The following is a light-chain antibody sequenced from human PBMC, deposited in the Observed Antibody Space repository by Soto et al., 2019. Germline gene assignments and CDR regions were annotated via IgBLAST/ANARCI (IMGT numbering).Light chain of an antibody. CDR1: QNINNY. CDR3: QQYEILPT. J-gene: IGKJ5*01. V-gene: IGKV1-33*01. Sequence: EIQMAQSPSSLSASVGDRVTITCQASQNINNYLNWYQQKPGRAPKLLIYDASNLEAGVPSRFRGSGSGTDFTFTISRLQPEDIATYYCQQYEILPTFGQGRRLEIK. CDR2: DAS.